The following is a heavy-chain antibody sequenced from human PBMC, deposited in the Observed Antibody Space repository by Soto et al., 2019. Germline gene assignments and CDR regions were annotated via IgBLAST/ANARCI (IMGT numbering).Heavy chain of an antibody. CDR2: IHYSGST. J-gene: IGHJ4*02. CDR3: AREGPRAVAGMFDY. Sequence: QVQLQESGPGLVKPSETLSLTCTVSGGSISSYYWSWIRQPPGKGLEWIGYIHYSGSTNYNPSLKSRVTISVDTSTNQYSLKLSSVTVADTAVYYCAREGPRAVAGMFDYWGQGTLVTVSS. CDR1: GGSISSYY. D-gene: IGHD6-19*01. V-gene: IGHV4-59*01.